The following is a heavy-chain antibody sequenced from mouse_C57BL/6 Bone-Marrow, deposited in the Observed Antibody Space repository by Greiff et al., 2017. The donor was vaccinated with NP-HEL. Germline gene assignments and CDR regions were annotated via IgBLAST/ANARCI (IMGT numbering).Heavy chain of an antibody. D-gene: IGHD2-1*01. J-gene: IGHJ3*01. V-gene: IGHV1-9*01. CDR2: ILPGSGST. CDR1: GYTFTGYW. CDR3: AREETYGNYGWAWFAY. Sequence: QVQLQQSGAELMKPGASVKLSCKATGYTFTGYWIEWVKQRPGHGLEWIGEILPGSGSTNYNEKFKGKATFTADTSSNTAYMQLSSLTTEDSAIYYCAREETYGNYGWAWFAYWGQGTLVTVSA.